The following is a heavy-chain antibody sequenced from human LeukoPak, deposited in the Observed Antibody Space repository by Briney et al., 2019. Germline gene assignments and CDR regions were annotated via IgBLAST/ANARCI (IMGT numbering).Heavy chain of an antibody. V-gene: IGHV4-30-2*01. CDR2: IYHSGST. Sequence: SETLSLTCTVSGGSISSGGYYWSWIRQPPGKGLEWIGYIYHSGSTYYNPSLKSRVTISVDTSKNQFSLKLSSVTAADTAVYYCARSTIFGVVTWGQGTLVTVSS. J-gene: IGHJ5*02. CDR1: GGSISSGGYY. CDR3: ARSTIFGVVT. D-gene: IGHD3-3*01.